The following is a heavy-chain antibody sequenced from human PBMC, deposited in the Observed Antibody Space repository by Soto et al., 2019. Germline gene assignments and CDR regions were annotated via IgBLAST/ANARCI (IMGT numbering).Heavy chain of an antibody. CDR2: IYYSGST. V-gene: IGHV4-30-4*01. J-gene: IGHJ6*02. D-gene: IGHD3-3*01. CDR3: ARSNQVPQYYDFWSGYPHVMDV. CDR1: GGSISSGDYY. Sequence: QVQLQESGPGLVKPSQTLSLTCTVSGGSISSGDYYWSWIRQPPGKGLEWIGYIYYSGSTYYNPSLKSRVTISVDTSKNQFSLKLSSVTAADTAVYYCARSNQVPQYYDFWSGYPHVMDVWGQGTTVTVSS.